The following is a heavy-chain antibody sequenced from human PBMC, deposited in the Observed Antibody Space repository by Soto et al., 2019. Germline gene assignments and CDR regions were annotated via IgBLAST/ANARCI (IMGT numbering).Heavy chain of an antibody. Sequence: SETLSLTCSVSGASIHNVGYFWTWIRQPPGKGLEWIGYIYYSGSTNYNPSLKSRVTISVDTSNNQFSLKLSSVSAADTAVYYCSRLYGFSGFDSWGQGTLVTVSS. CDR2: IYYSGST. V-gene: IGHV4-61*08. CDR3: SRLYGFSGFDS. CDR1: GASIHNVGYF. D-gene: IGHD6-25*01. J-gene: IGHJ4*02.